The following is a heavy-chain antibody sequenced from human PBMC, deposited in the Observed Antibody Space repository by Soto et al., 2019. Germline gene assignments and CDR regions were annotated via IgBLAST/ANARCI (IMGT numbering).Heavy chain of an antibody. J-gene: IGHJ4*02. Sequence: GGSLRLSCVASGFRFSDYAMRWVRQAPGKRPEWVSTICENLYNIYYADSVKGRFTISRDNSKNTVYLQMNSLRAEDTAIYYCANYQRQPGGFEYWGQGSLVTVSS. CDR1: GFRFSDYA. V-gene: IGHV3-23*01. D-gene: IGHD1-1*01. CDR2: ICENLYNI. CDR3: ANYQRQPGGFEY.